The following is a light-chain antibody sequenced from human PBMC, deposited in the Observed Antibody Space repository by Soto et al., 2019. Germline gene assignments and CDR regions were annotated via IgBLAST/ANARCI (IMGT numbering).Light chain of an antibody. J-gene: IGKJ4*02. CDR1: QSVTRS. V-gene: IGKV3-11*01. Sequence: EIVLTQSPATLSLSPGERATLSCRASQSVTRSLAWFQQKPGQAPRLLIYDASNRATGIPARFSGSGSGTDFTLTISNLEPEDFAVYYCQQRSNWPLTFGGGTKVEIK. CDR2: DAS. CDR3: QQRSNWPLT.